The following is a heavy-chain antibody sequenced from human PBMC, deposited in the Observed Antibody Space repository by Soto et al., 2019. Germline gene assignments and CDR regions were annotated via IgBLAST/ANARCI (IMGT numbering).Heavy chain of an antibody. D-gene: IGHD6-19*01. J-gene: IGHJ6*02. V-gene: IGHV3-30*18. CDR2: ISHDGSNK. CDR1: QFTFSSYG. Sequence: GGSLRLSCAASQFTFSSYGMHWVRQSPGKGLEWVAVISHDGSNKYFADSVKGRFTISRDNSQNTLYLQMTSLRAEATAVYYYAKHLLAVASYLHGMDVRCQGTTVTGS. CDR3: AKHLLAVASYLHGMDV.